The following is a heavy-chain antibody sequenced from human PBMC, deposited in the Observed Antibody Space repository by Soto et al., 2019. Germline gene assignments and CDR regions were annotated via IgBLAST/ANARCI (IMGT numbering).Heavy chain of an antibody. V-gene: IGHV4-39*02. CDR1: GDSISRTSYY. D-gene: IGHD5-12*01. J-gene: IGHJ5*02. Sequence: QLQLQESGPGLVKPSETLSLTCTVSGDSISRTSYYWGWIRQPPGQGLEWIGSSYYGGSTHYNPSLKSRFTMSVSMSKNKFSLKLISVTAADTAVYYRAGDYDWFVPWGQGTLVTVSS. CDR3: AGDYDWFVP. CDR2: SYYGGST.